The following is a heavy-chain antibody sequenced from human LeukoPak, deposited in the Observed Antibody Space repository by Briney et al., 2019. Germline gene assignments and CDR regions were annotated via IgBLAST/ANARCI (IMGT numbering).Heavy chain of an antibody. CDR3: AGTHYDFWSGHEEGFDY. CDR2: IYTSVST. CDR1: GGSISSGSYY. Sequence: PSETLSLTCTVSGGSISSGSYYWSWIRQPAGKGLEWIGRIYTSVSTNYNPSLMSRVTISVDTSKNQFSLKLSSVTAADTAVYYCAGTHYDFWSGHEEGFDYWGQGTLVTVSS. J-gene: IGHJ4*02. D-gene: IGHD3-3*01. V-gene: IGHV4-61*02.